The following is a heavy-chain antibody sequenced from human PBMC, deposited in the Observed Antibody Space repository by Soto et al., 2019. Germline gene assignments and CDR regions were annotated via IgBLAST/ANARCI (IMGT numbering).Heavy chain of an antibody. Sequence: SETLSLTCTVSGDSIRNYYWSWIRQTPGKGLEWIGYIYYSGSPNYNPSLKSRVTISVDKSKNQFSLKLSSVTAADTAVYYCARRELERSAFDYWGQGTLVTVSS. CDR2: IYYSGSP. V-gene: IGHV4-59*12. CDR3: ARRELERSAFDY. J-gene: IGHJ4*02. D-gene: IGHD1-1*01. CDR1: GDSIRNYY.